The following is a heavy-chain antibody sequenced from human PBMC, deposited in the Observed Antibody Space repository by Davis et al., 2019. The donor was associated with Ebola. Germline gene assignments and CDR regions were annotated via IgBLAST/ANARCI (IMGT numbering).Heavy chain of an antibody. Sequence: GGSLRLSCAGSGFSFSSYHMNWVRQAPGKGLEWVSYISSSSSTIYYADSVKGRFTISRDNAKNSLYLQMNSLRDDDTAVYYCARGVGGCWGQGTLVTVSS. V-gene: IGHV3-48*02. D-gene: IGHD4-23*01. CDR2: ISSSSSTI. CDR3: ARGVGGC. J-gene: IGHJ4*02. CDR1: GFSFSSYH.